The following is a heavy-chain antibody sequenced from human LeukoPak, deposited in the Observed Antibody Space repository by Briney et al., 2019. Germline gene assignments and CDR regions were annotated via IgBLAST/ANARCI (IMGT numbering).Heavy chain of an antibody. D-gene: IGHD2-15*01. V-gene: IGHV3-21*04. CDR3: AKDLLVVVVAAPGAFDI. Sequence: PGGSLRLSCAASGFTFSSYDMYWVRQASGKGLEWVSSISSSSSYIYYADSVKGRFTISRDNSKNTLYLQMNGLRAEDTAVYYCAKDLLVVVVAAPGAFDIWGQGTMVTVSS. CDR1: GFTFSSYD. CDR2: ISSSSSYI. J-gene: IGHJ3*02.